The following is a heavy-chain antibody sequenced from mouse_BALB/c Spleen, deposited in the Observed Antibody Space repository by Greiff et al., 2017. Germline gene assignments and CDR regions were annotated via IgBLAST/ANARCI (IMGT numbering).Heavy chain of an antibody. CDR2: ISDGGSYT. V-gene: IGHV5-4*02. Sequence: EVQVVESGGGLVKPGGSLKLSCAASGFTFSDYYMYWVRQTPEKRLEWVATISDGGSYTYYPDSVKGRFTISRDNAKNNLYLQMSSLKSEDTAMCYCARDDGYYWFAYWGQGTLVTVSA. CDR3: ARDDGYYWFAY. CDR1: GFTFSDYY. D-gene: IGHD2-3*01. J-gene: IGHJ3*01.